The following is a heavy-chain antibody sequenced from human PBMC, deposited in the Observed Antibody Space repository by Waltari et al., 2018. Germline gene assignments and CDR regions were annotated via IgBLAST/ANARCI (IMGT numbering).Heavy chain of an antibody. CDR1: SGSISSFH. Sequence: QVQLQESGPGLVKPTETLSLTCTVSSGSISSFHWTWIRQSPGKGLEWIGYVYQSGSTSYNPSLQSRVIISLDRSKNQFSLNLKSVTPADTAIYYCASTRVSLYSGYRMDWFDPWGQGTLVTVSS. CDR2: VYQSGST. V-gene: IGHV4-59*08. D-gene: IGHD5-12*01. CDR3: ASTRVSLYSGYRMDWFDP. J-gene: IGHJ5*02.